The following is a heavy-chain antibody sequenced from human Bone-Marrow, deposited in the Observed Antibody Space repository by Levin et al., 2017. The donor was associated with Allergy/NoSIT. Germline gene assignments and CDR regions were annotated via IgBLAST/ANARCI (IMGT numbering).Heavy chain of an antibody. Sequence: SQTLSLTCTVSGGSVSVPYWSWIRQPPGKGLEWIGYIYHSGSTSYNPSLKSRVTMSIDSSKNQFSLRLSSVTAADTAVYYCVRERDDYSNYGRGYFDLWGRGTLVTVSS. J-gene: IGHJ2*01. CDR2: IYHSGST. V-gene: IGHV4-59*02. CDR3: VRERDDYSNYGRGYFDL. D-gene: IGHD4-11*01. CDR1: GGSVSVPY.